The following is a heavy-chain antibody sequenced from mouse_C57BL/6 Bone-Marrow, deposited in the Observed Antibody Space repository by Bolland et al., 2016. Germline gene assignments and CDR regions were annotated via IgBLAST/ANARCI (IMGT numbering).Heavy chain of an antibody. V-gene: IGHV1-50*01. D-gene: IGHD1-1*01. J-gene: IGHJ3*01. CDR2: YT. CDR3: ARDLVLRFPWFAY. Sequence: YTNYNQKFKGKARLTVDTSSSTAYMQLSSLTSEDSAVYYCARDLVLRFPWFAYWGQGTLV.